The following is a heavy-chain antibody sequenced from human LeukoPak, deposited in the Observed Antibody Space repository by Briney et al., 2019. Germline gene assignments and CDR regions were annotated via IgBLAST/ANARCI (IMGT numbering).Heavy chain of an antibody. CDR3: ARAVGYYGSSGST. J-gene: IGHJ4*02. D-gene: IGHD3-22*01. CDR1: GYTFTSYY. CDR2: INPSGGST. V-gene: IGHV1-46*01. Sequence: GASVKVSCKASGYTFTSYYMHWVRQAPGQGLEWMGIINPSGGSTSYAQKFQGRVTMTRDTSISTAYMELSRLRSDDTAVYYCARAVGYYGSSGSTWGQGTLVTVSS.